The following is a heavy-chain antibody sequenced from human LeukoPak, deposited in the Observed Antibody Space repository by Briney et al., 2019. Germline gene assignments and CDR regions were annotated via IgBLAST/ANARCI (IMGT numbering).Heavy chain of an antibody. J-gene: IGHJ4*02. CDR1: GFTFSSYA. CDR2: ISYDGSNK. V-gene: IGHV3-30-3*01. Sequence: GGSLRLSCAASGFTFSSYAMHWVRQAPGKGLEWVAVISYDGSNKYYADSVKGRFTISRDNSKNTLYLQMNSLRAEDRAVYYCAREVAGGYSSSYIDYWGQGTLVTVSS. CDR3: AREVAGGYSSSYIDY. D-gene: IGHD6-6*01.